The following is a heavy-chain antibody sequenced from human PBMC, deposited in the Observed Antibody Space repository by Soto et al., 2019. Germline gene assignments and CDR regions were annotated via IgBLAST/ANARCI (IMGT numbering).Heavy chain of an antibody. CDR2: ISAYNGNT. CDR1: GYTFTSYG. Sequence: ASVKVSCKASGYTFTSYGISWVRQAPGQGLEWMGWISAYNGNTNYAQKLQGRVTMTTDTSTSTAYMELRRLRSDDTAVYYCASTIFGVVGGDDAFDIWGQGTMVTVSS. CDR3: ASTIFGVVGGDDAFDI. V-gene: IGHV1-18*01. D-gene: IGHD3-3*01. J-gene: IGHJ3*02.